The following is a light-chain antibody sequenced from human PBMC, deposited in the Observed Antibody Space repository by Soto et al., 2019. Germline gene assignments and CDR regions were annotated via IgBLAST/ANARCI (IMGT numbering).Light chain of an antibody. Sequence: QSALTQPASVSGSPGQSITISCTGTSSDVGGYNYVSWYQQHPGKAPKLMIYDVSNRPSGVSKRFSGSKSGNTASLTISGLHAEDEADYYCSSYTSSIVVFGGGTKLTVL. CDR3: SSYTSSIVV. J-gene: IGLJ2*01. CDR2: DVS. CDR1: SSDVGGYNY. V-gene: IGLV2-14*01.